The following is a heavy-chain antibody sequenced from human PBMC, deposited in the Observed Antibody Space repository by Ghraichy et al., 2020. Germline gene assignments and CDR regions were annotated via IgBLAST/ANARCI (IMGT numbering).Heavy chain of an antibody. CDR1: GFTLSSYW. J-gene: IGHJ4*02. Sequence: GGSLRLSCAASGFTLSSYWMSWVRQAPGKGLEWVANIKQDGSEKYYVDSVKGRFTISRDNAKNSLYLQMNSLRAEDTAVYYCARGTWFGELMDYWGQGTLVTVSS. V-gene: IGHV3-7*01. D-gene: IGHD3-10*01. CDR2: IKQDGSEK. CDR3: ARGTWFGELMDY.